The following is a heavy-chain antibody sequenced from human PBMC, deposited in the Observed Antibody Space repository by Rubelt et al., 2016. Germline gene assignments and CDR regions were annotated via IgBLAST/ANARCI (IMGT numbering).Heavy chain of an antibody. CDR2: IYYSGST. J-gene: IGHJ5*02. V-gene: IGHV4-31*03. CDR1: GGSISSGGYY. CDR3: AGYCSGGSCYRAWFDP. D-gene: IGHD2-15*01. Sequence: QVQLQESGPGLVKPSQTLSLTCTVSGGSISSGGYYWSWIRQHPGKGLAWIGYIYYSGSTYYNPAFSWGVTISVETAQNQLSLRLSSVAAADTAVYYCAGYCSGGSCYRAWFDPWGQGTLVTVSS.